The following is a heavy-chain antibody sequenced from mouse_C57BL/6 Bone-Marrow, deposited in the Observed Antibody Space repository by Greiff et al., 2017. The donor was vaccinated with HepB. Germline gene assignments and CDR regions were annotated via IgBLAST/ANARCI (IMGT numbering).Heavy chain of an antibody. D-gene: IGHD3-3*01. J-gene: IGHJ3*01. CDR2: IYPRDGSP. V-gene: IGHV1-85*01. CDR3: AKGPRGAY. Sequence: VQLQESGPELVKPGASVKLSCKASGYTFTSYDINWVKQRPGQGLEWIGWIYPRDGSPKYNEKFKGKATLTVDTSSSTAYMELHSLTSEDSAVYFCAKGPRGAYWGQGTLVTVSA. CDR1: GYTFTSYD.